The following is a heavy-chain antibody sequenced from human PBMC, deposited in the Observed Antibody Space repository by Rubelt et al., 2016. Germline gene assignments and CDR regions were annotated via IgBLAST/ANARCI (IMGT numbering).Heavy chain of an antibody. J-gene: IGHJ5*02. CDR3: ASSPLIWFGEWYWFDP. Sequence: YADSVKGRFTISRDNAKNSLYLQMNSLRAEDTAVYYCASSPLIWFGEWYWFDPWGQGTLVTVSS. D-gene: IGHD3-10*01. V-gene: IGHV3-21*01.